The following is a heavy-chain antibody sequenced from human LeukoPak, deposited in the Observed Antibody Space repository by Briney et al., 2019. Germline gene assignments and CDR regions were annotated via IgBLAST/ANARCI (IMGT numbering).Heavy chain of an antibody. D-gene: IGHD6-13*01. CDR3: AREVGVAAAGRLWAQNNWFDP. CDR1: GYTFTSYA. Sequence: GASVKVSCKASGYTFTSYAMNWVRQAPGQGLEWMGWINTNTGNPTYAQGFTGRFVFSLGTSVSTAYLQISSLKAEDTAVYYCAREVGVAAAGRLWAQNNWFDPWGQGTLVTVSS. J-gene: IGHJ5*02. V-gene: IGHV7-4-1*02. CDR2: INTNTGNP.